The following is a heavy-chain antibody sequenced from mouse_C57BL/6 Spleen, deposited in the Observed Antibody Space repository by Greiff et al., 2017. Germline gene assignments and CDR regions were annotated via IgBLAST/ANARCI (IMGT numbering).Heavy chain of an antibody. CDR1: GYTFTSYW. V-gene: IGHV1-55*01. CDR2: IYPGSGST. J-gene: IGHJ2*01. D-gene: IGHD1-1*01. Sequence: QVHVKQSGAELVKPGASVKMSCKASGYTFTSYWITWVKQRPGQGLEWIGDIYPGSGSTNYNEKFKSKATLTVDTSSSTAYMQLSSLTSEDSAVYYCARGSYYYGSSDWGQGTTLTVSS. CDR3: ARGSYYYGSSD.